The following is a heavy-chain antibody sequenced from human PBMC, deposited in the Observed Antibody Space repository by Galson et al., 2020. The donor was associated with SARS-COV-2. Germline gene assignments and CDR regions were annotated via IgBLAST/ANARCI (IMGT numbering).Heavy chain of an antibody. D-gene: IGHD6-19*01. J-gene: IGHJ6*03. V-gene: IGHV1-8*01. CDR2: MNPNSGNT. CDR1: GYTFTSYD. Sequence: ASVKVSCKASGYTFTSYDINWVRQATGQGLEWMGWMNPNSGNTGYAQKFQGRVTMTRNTSISTAYMELSSLRSGDTAVYYCARGRRRQQWLVLDYYYMDVWGKGTTVTVSS. CDR3: ARGRRRQQWLVLDYYYMDV.